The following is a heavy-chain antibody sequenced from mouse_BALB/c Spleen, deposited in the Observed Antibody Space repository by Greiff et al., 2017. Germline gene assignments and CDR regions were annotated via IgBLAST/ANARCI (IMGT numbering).Heavy chain of an antibody. J-gene: IGHJ2*01. D-gene: IGHD2-2*01. CDR2: IYPGSGNT. V-gene: IGHV1-55*01. CDR1: GYTFTSYW. CDR3: ARWGYDNMDY. Sequence: QVQLQQPGAELVKPGTSVKLSCKASGYTFTSYWINWVKLRPGQGLEWIGDIYPGSGNTNYNEKFKSKATLTVDTSSSTAYMQLSSLASEDSALYYRARWGYDNMDYWGQGTTLTVSS.